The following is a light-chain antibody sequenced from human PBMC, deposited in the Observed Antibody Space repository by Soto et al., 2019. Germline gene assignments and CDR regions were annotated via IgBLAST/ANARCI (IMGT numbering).Light chain of an antibody. V-gene: IGKV3-11*01. CDR2: DAS. CDR1: QSVTSY. CDR3: QQRSNWPPSWT. J-gene: IGKJ1*01. Sequence: EIVLTQSPGTLSLSPGERATLSCRASQSVTSYLAWYQQKPGQAPRLLIYDASNRATGIPARFSGSGSGTDFILTISSLEPEDFAVYYCQQRSNWPPSWTFGQGTKVEIK.